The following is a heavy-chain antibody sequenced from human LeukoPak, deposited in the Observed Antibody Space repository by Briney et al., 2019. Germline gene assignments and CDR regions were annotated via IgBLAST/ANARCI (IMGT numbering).Heavy chain of an antibody. D-gene: IGHD2-2*01. V-gene: IGHV3-33*01. J-gene: IGHJ5*02. CDR1: GFTFSSYG. CDR3: ARVVSSTSFLEGYWFDP. CDR2: IWYDGSNK. Sequence: PGGSLRLSCAASGFTFSSYGVHWVRQAPGKGLEWVAVIWYDGSNKYYADSVKGRFTISRDNSKNTLYLQMNSLRAEDTAVYYCARVVSSTSFLEGYWFDPWGQGTLVTVSS.